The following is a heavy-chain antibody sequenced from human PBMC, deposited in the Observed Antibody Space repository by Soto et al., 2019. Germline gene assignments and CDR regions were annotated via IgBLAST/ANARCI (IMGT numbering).Heavy chain of an antibody. Sequence: PSETLSLTCSVSGGFVSSSSYSWGWIRQSPGKGLEWIGTIYSSENTYYNPSLLSRVTISVDTSKNEFSLRLSSVTAADTAVYYCVAYDSSGYDAFDIWGQGTMVTVSS. J-gene: IGHJ3*02. CDR1: GGFVSSSSYS. CDR3: VAYDSSGYDAFDI. V-gene: IGHV4-39*01. D-gene: IGHD3-22*01. CDR2: IYSSENT.